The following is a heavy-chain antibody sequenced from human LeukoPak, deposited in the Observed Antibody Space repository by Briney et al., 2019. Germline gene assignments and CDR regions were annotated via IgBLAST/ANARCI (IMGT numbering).Heavy chain of an antibody. V-gene: IGHV4-39*01. D-gene: IGHD3-22*01. CDR2: IYYSGST. J-gene: IGHJ4*02. CDR1: GGSISSGSDY. CDR3: ARQTHYSSGYFDY. Sequence: SETLSLTCTVSGGSISSGSDYWGWIRQPPGKGLEWIGSIYYSGSTYYNPSLKSRVTISVDTSKKQFSLKLSSVTAADTAVYYCARQTHYSSGYFDYWGQGTPVTVSS.